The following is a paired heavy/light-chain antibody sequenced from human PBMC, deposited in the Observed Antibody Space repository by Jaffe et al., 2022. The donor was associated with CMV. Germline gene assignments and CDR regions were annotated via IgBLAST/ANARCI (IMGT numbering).Light chain of an antibody. CDR3: AAWDDSLRGWV. V-gene: IGLV1-47*02. J-gene: IGLJ3*02. CDR1: SSNIGFGS. CDR2: SNN. Sequence: QSVLSQPPSASGTPGQSVTISCSGSSSNIGFGSVYWYQHLPGTAPKLLFYSNNQRPSGVPDRFSGSKSGTSVFLAISGLRSEDEADYYCAAWDDSLRGWVFGGGTKVTVL.
Heavy chain of an antibody. CDR2: IKPDGSER. J-gene: IGHJ6*02. Sequence: EVQLVESGGGLVQPGGSLRLSCAVSGFTFGNSWMHWVRQAPGKGLEWVANIKPDGSERYYVDSVKGRFTISRDNAKNSFYLQMNSLRVDDSAVYYCGKSMEVWGQGTTVTVSS. V-gene: IGHV3-7*01. CDR1: GFTFGNSW. CDR3: GKSMEV.